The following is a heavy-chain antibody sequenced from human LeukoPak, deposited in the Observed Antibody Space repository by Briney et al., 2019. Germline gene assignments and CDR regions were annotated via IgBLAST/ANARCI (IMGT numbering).Heavy chain of an antibody. J-gene: IGHJ4*02. CDR3: ARAPYFTPFFDY. Sequence: SETLSLTCTVSGGSISSYYWSWIRQPPGKGLEWIGYIYYSGSTNYNPSLKSRVTISVDTSKNQFSLKLSSVTAADTAVYYCARAPYFTPFFDYWGQGTLVTVSS. V-gene: IGHV4-59*01. CDR2: IYYSGST. CDR1: GGSISSYY. D-gene: IGHD2-15*01.